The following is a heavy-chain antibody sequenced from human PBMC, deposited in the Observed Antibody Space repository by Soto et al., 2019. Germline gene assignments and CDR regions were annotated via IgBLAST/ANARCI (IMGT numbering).Heavy chain of an antibody. V-gene: IGHV3-48*03. Sequence: EVQLVESGGGLVQPGGSLRPSCAASGFTFSSYEMNWVRQAPGKGLEWVSYISSSGSTIYYADSVKGRFTISRDNAKNSLYLQMNSLRAEDTAVYYCARDRAHGYDFWSGYYAFDYWGQGTLVTVSS. CDR3: ARDRAHGYDFWSGYYAFDY. CDR2: ISSSGSTI. D-gene: IGHD3-3*01. J-gene: IGHJ4*02. CDR1: GFTFSSYE.